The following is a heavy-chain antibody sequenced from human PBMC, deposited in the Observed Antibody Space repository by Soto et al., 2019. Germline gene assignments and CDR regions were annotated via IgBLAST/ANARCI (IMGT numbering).Heavy chain of an antibody. V-gene: IGHV3-30*18. J-gene: IGHJ6*02. Sequence: PGGSLRLSCAASGFTFSSYGMHWVRQAPGKGLEWVAVISYDGSNKYYADSVKGRFTISRDNSKNTLYLQMNSLRAEDTAVYYCAKGGGPDYDFWSGQVDYGMDVWGQGTTVTVSS. CDR3: AKGGGPDYDFWSGQVDYGMDV. CDR1: GFTFSSYG. CDR2: ISYDGSNK. D-gene: IGHD3-3*01.